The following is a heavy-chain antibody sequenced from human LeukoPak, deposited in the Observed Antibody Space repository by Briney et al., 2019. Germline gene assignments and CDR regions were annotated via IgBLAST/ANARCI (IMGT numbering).Heavy chain of an antibody. D-gene: IGHD5-24*01. CDR1: GFTFSSYA. J-gene: IGHJ4*02. V-gene: IGHV3-23*01. Sequence: PRGSLRLSCAASGFTFSSYAMHWVRQAPGNQLEWVSAISGSGGSTYYADSVKGRFTISRDNSKNTLYLQMNGLRAEDTAVYYCAKDPREYNFRTGYYFDYWGQGTLVTVSS. CDR3: AKDPREYNFRTGYYFDY. CDR2: ISGSGGST.